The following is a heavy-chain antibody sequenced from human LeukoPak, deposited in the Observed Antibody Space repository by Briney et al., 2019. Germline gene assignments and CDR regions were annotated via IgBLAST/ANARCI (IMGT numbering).Heavy chain of an antibody. J-gene: IGHJ3*02. CDR1: GGTFSSYA. V-gene: IGHV1-69*13. Sequence: SVKVSCKASGGTFSSYAISWVRQAPGQGLEWMGGIIPIFGTANYAQKFQGRVTITADESTSTAYMELSSLRSEDTAVYYCASRIGDPDAFDIWGQGTMVTVSS. CDR3: ASRIGDPDAFDI. CDR2: IIPIFGTA. D-gene: IGHD2/OR15-2a*01.